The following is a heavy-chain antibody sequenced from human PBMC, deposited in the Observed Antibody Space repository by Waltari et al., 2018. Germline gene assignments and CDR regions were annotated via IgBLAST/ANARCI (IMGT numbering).Heavy chain of an antibody. J-gene: IGHJ6*02. Sequence: QVQLVQSGAEVKKPGASVKVSCKASGYTFTSYDINWVRQATGQGLEWMGWMNPNSGNTGYAQKFQGRVTMTRNTSISTAHMELSSLRSEDTAVYYCARKVVPLYGMDVWGQGTTVTVSS. V-gene: IGHV1-8*01. CDR2: MNPNSGNT. D-gene: IGHD3-22*01. CDR1: GYTFTSYD. CDR3: ARKVVPLYGMDV.